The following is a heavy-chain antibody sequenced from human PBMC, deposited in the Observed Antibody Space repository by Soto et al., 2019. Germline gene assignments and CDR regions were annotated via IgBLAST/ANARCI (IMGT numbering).Heavy chain of an antibody. V-gene: IGHV4-59*01. J-gene: IGHJ4*02. D-gene: IGHD6-13*01. Sequence: PSETLSLTCTVSGGSISSYYWSWIRQPPGKGLEWIGYIYYSGSTNYNPSLKSRVTISVDTSKNQFSLKLSSVTAADTAVYYCARGPRAGTIDYWGQGTLVTVSS. CDR1: GGSISSYY. CDR3: ARGPRAGTIDY. CDR2: IYYSGST.